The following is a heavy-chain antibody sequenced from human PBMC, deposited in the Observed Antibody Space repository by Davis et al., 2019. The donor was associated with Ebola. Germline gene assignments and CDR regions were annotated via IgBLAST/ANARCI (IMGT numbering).Heavy chain of an antibody. J-gene: IGHJ4*02. CDR3: ARALDRLLDFDY. V-gene: IGHV1-46*02. CDR2: IAPSGDFT. D-gene: IGHD3-3*01. Sequence: ASVKVSCKASGYTFNSHGISWVRQAPGQGLEWMGIIAPSGDFTRFAPKFQGRITLTTDTSTNTVYMELTSLKSEDTAVYYCARALDRLLDFDYWGQGTLVTVSS. CDR1: GYTFNSHG.